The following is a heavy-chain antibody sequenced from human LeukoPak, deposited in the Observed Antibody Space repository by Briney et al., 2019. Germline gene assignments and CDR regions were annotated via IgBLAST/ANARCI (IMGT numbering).Heavy chain of an antibody. J-gene: IGHJ4*02. CDR2: IRDSGGST. D-gene: IGHD6-19*01. Sequence: GGSLRLSCAASGFTFSSYAMSWVRQVPGKGLEWVSGIRDSGGSTYYADSVKGRFIISRDNSNNMVYLQMSSLRAEDTAIYYCAKGASGSGWYGNPNDYWGQGTLVTVSS. V-gene: IGHV3-23*01. CDR1: GFTFSSYA. CDR3: AKGASGSGWYGNPNDY.